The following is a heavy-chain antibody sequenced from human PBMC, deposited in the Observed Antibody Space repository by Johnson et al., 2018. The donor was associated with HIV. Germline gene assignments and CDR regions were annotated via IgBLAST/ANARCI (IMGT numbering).Heavy chain of an antibody. D-gene: IGHD3-22*01. V-gene: IGHV3-30-3*01. CDR1: GITFSDYA. Sequence: QVQLVESGGGVVQPGRSLRLSCAASGITFSDYAMHWVRQAPGKGLEWVAVISYDGSNKYYADSVRGRFTISRDKSRNTLYLQMNSLRAEDTAVHYCAREGNYYDSSSHVFDIWGQGTMVTVSS. J-gene: IGHJ3*02. CDR2: ISYDGSNK. CDR3: AREGNYYDSSSHVFDI.